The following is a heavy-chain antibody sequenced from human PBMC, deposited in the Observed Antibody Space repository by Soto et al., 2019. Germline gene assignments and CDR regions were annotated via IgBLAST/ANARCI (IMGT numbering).Heavy chain of an antibody. D-gene: IGHD4-4*01. V-gene: IGHV3-7*03. CDR1: GFTFSGYW. CDR2: IKHDGSVQ. J-gene: IGHJ4*02. Sequence: RLSCEASGFTFSGYWMSWVRQAPGKGLEWVADIKHDGSVQYYVDSVKGRLTISRDNAKKQLYLQMNGLRAEDTALYYCARAPYSNAWYRFDLWGQGTLVTVSS. CDR3: ARAPYSNAWYRFDL.